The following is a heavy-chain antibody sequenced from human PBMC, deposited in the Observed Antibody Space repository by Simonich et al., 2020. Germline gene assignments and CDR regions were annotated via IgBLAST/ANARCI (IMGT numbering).Heavy chain of an antibody. J-gene: IGHJ4*02. CDR3: ARQRVLMVYAIDY. D-gene: IGHD2-8*01. CDR2: IYYSGST. CDR1: GGSISSSSYY. Sequence: QLQLQESGPGLVKPSETLSLTCTVSGGSISSSSYYWGWNRQPPGKVLEWIGSIYYSGSTYYNPSLKSRVTISVDTSKNQFSLKLSSVTAADTAVYYCARQRVLMVYAIDYWGQGTLVTVSS. V-gene: IGHV4-39*01.